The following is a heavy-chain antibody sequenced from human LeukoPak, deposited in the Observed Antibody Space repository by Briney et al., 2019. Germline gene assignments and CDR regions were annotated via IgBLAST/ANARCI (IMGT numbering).Heavy chain of an antibody. D-gene: IGHD3-10*01. J-gene: IGHJ4*02. CDR3: ATESFHY. CDR1: GFTFDRFA. V-gene: IGHV3-23*01. CDR2: ISASGGIT. Sequence: GGCLRLSCAVSGFTFDRFAMSSVRQAPGEGLEWASIISASGGITNDADSVKGRFTISRDNSKNTLLLQMNSLRVDDTAIYYWATESFHYWGQGTLVTVSS.